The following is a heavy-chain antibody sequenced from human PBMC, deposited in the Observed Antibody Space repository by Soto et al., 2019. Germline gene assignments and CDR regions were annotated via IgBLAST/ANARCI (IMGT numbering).Heavy chain of an antibody. J-gene: IGHJ6*03. V-gene: IGHV4-59*08. Sequence: PSETLSLTCTVSGGSISNFYWSWIRQPPGKGLEWIGYVYYTGSTSYNPSLKRRVTFSADSSRGQFSLRLNSVTAADTAVYYCARTVFGPDFLADSFVDYYYYMDVWGQGTTVTVSS. CDR2: VYYTGST. CDR3: ARTVFGPDFLADSFVDYYYYMDV. CDR1: GGSISNFY. D-gene: IGHD3-9*01.